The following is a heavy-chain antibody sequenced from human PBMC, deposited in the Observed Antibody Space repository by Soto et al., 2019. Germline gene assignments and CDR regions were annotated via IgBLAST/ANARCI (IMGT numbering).Heavy chain of an antibody. V-gene: IGHV1-69*11. Sequence: SVKVSCKASGGTFSRSGFHWVRQAPGQGLEWMGMIVPSVDTTNYAQKFQARVTISADQFTSTVYMELRSLRSEDTAVYYCARCPQPPDTADPYAVDVWGQGTRVTVS. D-gene: IGHD5-18*01. CDR3: ARCPQPPDTADPYAVDV. J-gene: IGHJ6*02. CDR1: GGTFSRSG. CDR2: IVPSVDTT.